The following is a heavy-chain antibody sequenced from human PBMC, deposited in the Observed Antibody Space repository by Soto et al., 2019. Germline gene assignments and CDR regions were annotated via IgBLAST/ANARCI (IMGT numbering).Heavy chain of an antibody. J-gene: IGHJ4*02. V-gene: IGHV3-48*01. CDR2: ISSSSSTI. D-gene: IGHD6-19*01. CDR1: GFTFSSYS. Sequence: SLRLSCAASGFTFSSYSMNWVRQAPGKGLEWVSYISSSSSTIYYADSVKGRFTISRDNAKKSLYLQMNSLRAEDTALYYCASATVAGIYYFDYWGQGTLVTVS. CDR3: ASATVAGIYYFDY.